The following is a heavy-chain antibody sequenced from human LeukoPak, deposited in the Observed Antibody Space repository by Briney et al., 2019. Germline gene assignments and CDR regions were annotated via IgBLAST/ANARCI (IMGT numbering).Heavy chain of an antibody. V-gene: IGHV3-7*01. CDR2: IKQEGSEK. D-gene: IGHD6-19*01. Sequence: GGSLRLSCAASGFTFSSYWMSWVRQAPGKGLEWVANIKQEGSEKYYVDSVKGRFTISRDNAKNSLYLQMNSLRAEDTAVYYCARDAGYSSGGPFDPWGQGTLVTVSS. CDR1: GFTFSSYW. CDR3: ARDAGYSSGGPFDP. J-gene: IGHJ5*02.